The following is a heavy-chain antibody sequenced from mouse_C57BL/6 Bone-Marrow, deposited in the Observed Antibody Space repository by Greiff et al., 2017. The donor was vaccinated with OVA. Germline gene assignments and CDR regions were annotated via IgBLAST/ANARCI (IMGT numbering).Heavy chain of an antibody. V-gene: IGHV1-85*01. CDR3: ARGYYYGSSYWYFDV. CDR2: IYPRDGST. J-gene: IGHJ1*03. CDR1: GYTFTSYD. Sequence: QVHVKQSGPELVKPGASVKLSCKASGYTFTSYDINWVKQRPGQGLEWIGWIYPRDGSTKYNEKFKGKATLTVDTSSSTAYMELHSLTSEDSAVYFCARGYYYGSSYWYFDVWGTGTTVTVSS. D-gene: IGHD1-1*01.